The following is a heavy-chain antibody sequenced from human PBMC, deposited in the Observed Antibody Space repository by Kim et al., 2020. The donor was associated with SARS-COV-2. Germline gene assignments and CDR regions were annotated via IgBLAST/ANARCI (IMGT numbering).Heavy chain of an antibody. D-gene: IGHD5-12*01. CDR3: AKDSSGYDSPSYFDY. V-gene: IGHV3-30*18. J-gene: IGHJ4*02. Sequence: GGSLRLSCAAPGFTFSSYGMHWVRQAPGKGLEWVAVISYDEGNRYYADSVKGRFTISRDNSKNTLYLQMNSLRAEDTAVYYCAKDSSGYDSPSYFDYWGQGTLVTVSS. CDR2: ISYDEGNR. CDR1: GFTFSSYG.